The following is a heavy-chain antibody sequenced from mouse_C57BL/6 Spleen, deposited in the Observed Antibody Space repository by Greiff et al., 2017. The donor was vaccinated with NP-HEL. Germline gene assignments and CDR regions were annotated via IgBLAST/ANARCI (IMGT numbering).Heavy chain of an antibody. V-gene: IGHV1-72*01. Sequence: QVQLKQPGAELVKPGASVKLSCKASGYTFTSYWMHWVKQRPGRGLEWIGRIDPYSGGTKYNQKFKSKATLTVDKPSSTAYMQLSSLTSEDTAVSYDARQHKLQTMDYWGQGTTVTVSS. CDR3: ARQHKLQTMDY. J-gene: IGHJ4*01. CDR2: IDPYSGGT. CDR1: GYTFTSYW. D-gene: IGHD6-1*01.